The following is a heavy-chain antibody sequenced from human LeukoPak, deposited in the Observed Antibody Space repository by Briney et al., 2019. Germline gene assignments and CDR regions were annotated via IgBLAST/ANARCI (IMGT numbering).Heavy chain of an antibody. CDR1: GHSFTDYY. J-gene: IGHJ5*02. D-gene: IGHD6-6*01. Sequence: ASVKVSCEAYGHSFTDYYIHWVRQAPGLGLEWMGWIDPKSGGTNYAQKFQGRVTMTRDTSINTAYMEVSRLTSDDTAMYYCAGLSSVAARPGWFDPWGQGTLVTVSS. V-gene: IGHV1-2*02. CDR2: IDPKSGGT. CDR3: AGLSSVAARPGWFDP.